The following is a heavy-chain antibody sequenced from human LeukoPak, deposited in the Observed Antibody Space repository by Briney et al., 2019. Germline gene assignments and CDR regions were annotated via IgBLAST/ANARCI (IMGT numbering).Heavy chain of an antibody. Sequence: PGGSLRLSCAASGFTVSSKYMSWVRQAPGKGLEWVSVIYSGGSTYYADSVKGRFTISRDNSKNTLYLQMNSLRAEDTAVYYCARVTEVHCFDLWGRGTLVTVSS. J-gene: IGHJ2*01. CDR3: ARVTEVHCFDL. CDR2: IYSGGST. V-gene: IGHV3-53*01. D-gene: IGHD1-14*01. CDR1: GFTVSSKY.